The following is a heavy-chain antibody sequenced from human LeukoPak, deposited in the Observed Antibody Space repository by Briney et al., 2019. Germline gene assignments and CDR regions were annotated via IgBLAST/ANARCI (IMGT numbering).Heavy chain of an antibody. D-gene: IGHD6-6*01. CDR2: IKSKTDGGTT. Sequence: GGSLRLSCAASGFTFSNAWMSWVRQAPGKGLEWVGRIKSKTDGGTTDYAAPVKGRFTISRDDSKSTLYLQMNSLKTEDTAVYYCTTAAPREDYFDYWGQGTLVTVSS. CDR1: GFTFSNAW. CDR3: TTAAPREDYFDY. J-gene: IGHJ4*02. V-gene: IGHV3-15*01.